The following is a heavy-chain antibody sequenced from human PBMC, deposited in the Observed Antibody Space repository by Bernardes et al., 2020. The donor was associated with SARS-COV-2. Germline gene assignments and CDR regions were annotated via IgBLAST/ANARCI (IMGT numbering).Heavy chain of an antibody. Sequence: GGSLRLSCAASGFTFSSFAMSWVRQAPGKGLEWVSAISGSGGSTYYADSVKGRFTISRDNSKNTLYLQMNSLRAEDTAVYYCATTTELVEYCTNGVCPYFDYWGQGTLVTVSS. V-gene: IGHV3-23*01. J-gene: IGHJ4*02. CDR1: GFTFSSFA. CDR3: ATTTELVEYCTNGVCPYFDY. D-gene: IGHD2-8*01. CDR2: ISGSGGST.